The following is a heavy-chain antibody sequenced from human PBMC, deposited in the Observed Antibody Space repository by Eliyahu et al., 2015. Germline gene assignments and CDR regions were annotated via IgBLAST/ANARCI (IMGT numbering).Heavy chain of an antibody. Sequence: QVQLVESGGGVVXPGRSLXVSCXASGFIXGGYGMHWVRQAPGKGLEWVXVVWFDGXKKEYADXVKGRFTISRDNSKKTLYLQMDSLRVEDTAVYYCVRDDSSGYYGVPFDHWGQGTLVTVSS. CDR3: VRDDSSGYYGVPFDH. J-gene: IGHJ4*02. CDR2: VWFDGXKK. CDR1: GFIXGGYG. D-gene: IGHD3-22*01. V-gene: IGHV3-33*01.